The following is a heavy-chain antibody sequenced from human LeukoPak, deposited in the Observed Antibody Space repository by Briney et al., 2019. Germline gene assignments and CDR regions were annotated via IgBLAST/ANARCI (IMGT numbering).Heavy chain of an antibody. Sequence: GGSLRLSCAASGFTFSSYSMNWVRQAPGKGLEWVSSISSSSSYIHYADSVKGRFTISRDNAKNSLYLQMNSLRAEDTAVYYCARDTVAAAGTIDYWGQGTLVTVSS. CDR1: GFTFSSYS. CDR2: ISSSSSYI. V-gene: IGHV3-21*01. D-gene: IGHD6-13*01. J-gene: IGHJ4*02. CDR3: ARDTVAAAGTIDY.